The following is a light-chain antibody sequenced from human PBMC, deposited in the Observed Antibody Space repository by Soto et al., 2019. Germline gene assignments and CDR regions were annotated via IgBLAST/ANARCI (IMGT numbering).Light chain of an antibody. CDR1: SSDVGAYNY. CDR2: DVS. Sequence: QSVLTQPASVSGSSGQSITISCTGTSSDVGAYNYDSWYQQYPGEAPKVIIYDVSHRPAGVSNRFSGSKSGNTASLTISGLQTQDEADYYCSSYTSATTYVFGTGTKVTV. V-gene: IGLV2-14*01. CDR3: SSYTSATTYV. J-gene: IGLJ1*01.